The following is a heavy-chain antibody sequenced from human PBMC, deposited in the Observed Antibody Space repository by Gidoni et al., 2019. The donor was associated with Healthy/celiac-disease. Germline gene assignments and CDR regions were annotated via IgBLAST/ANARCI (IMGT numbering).Heavy chain of an antibody. CDR1: GFTFSSYG. Sequence: QVQLVESVGGVVQPGRSLSLSCAASGFTFSSYGMHWVRQAPGKGLEWVAVISYDGSNKYYADSVKGRFTISRDNSKNTLYLQMNSLRAEDTAVYYCAKDLDIMITFGGALDYWGQGTLVTVSS. J-gene: IGHJ4*02. CDR2: ISYDGSNK. V-gene: IGHV3-30*18. D-gene: IGHD3-16*01. CDR3: AKDLDIMITFGGALDY.